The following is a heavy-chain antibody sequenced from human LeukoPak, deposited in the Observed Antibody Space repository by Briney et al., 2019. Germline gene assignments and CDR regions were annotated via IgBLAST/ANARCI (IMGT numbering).Heavy chain of an antibody. J-gene: IGHJ3*02. V-gene: IGHV3-33*01. CDR1: GFTFNNNG. D-gene: IGHD3-10*01. CDR3: ARGRFGELSVATFDI. Sequence: GGSLRLSCAAPGFTFNNNGMHWVRQAPGKGREGVALIWYDGTNIYYGDSVKGRFTISRDNSKNTLYLKMNSLRAEDTAVYYCARGRFGELSVATFDIWGQGTMVTVSS. CDR2: IWYDGTNI.